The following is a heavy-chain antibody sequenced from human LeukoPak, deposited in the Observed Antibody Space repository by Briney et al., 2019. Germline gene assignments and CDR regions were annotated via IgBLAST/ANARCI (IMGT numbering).Heavy chain of an antibody. V-gene: IGHV4-38-2*02. Sequence: PSETLSLTCTDSGLSTSSHFWGWFRRPPGKGLEWIGSISHTGTPYFSPSLKSRVTISVDTSKNHLSLQLSSVTAADTAVYYCARGGNDPWLSPRDAWYFDLWGRGTLVTVSS. CDR2: ISHTGTP. D-gene: IGHD3-22*01. CDR3: ARGGNDPWLSPRDAWYFDL. J-gene: IGHJ2*01. CDR1: GLSTSSHF.